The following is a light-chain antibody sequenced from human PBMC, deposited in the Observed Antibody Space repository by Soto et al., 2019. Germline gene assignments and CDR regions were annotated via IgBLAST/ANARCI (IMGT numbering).Light chain of an antibody. CDR3: SSFTTSHTYV. CDR2: VVS. V-gene: IGLV2-11*01. Sequence: QSALTQPHSVSGSPGQSVTISCTGTSVDVGAYDFVSWYQQHPGKAPKLLIYVVSGRPSGVPHRFSGSKSGNAASLTISGLQAEDEADYYCSSFTTSHTYVFGTGTKLTAL. CDR1: SVDVGAYDF. J-gene: IGLJ1*01.